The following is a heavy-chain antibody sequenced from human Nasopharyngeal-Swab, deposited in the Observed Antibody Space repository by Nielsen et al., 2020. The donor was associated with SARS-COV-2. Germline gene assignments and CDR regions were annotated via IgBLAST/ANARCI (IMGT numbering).Heavy chain of an antibody. V-gene: IGHV3-23*03. D-gene: IGHD3-9*01. J-gene: IGHJ4*02. Sequence: GESLKISCAASGFTFSSYAMSWVRQAPGKGLEWVSVIYSGGSSPYYADSVKGRFTISRDNSKNTLYLQMNSLRAEDTAVYYCAKDGANYDILTGYSQPDYWGQGTLVTVSS. CDR1: GFTFSSYA. CDR3: AKDGANYDILTGYSQPDY. CDR2: IYSGGSSP.